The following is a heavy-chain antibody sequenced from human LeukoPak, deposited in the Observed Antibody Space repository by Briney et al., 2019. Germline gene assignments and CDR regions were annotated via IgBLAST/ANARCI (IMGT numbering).Heavy chain of an antibody. Sequence: GGSLRLSCAASGFTFSNYWMTWVRQAPGKGLEWVSYISSSGSSIHYAGSVKGRFTVSRDNAKNSLYLQMNSLRAEDTAVYYCARDRVGDSWSDYSDYWGQGTLVTVSS. D-gene: IGHD3-3*01. CDR1: GFTFSNYW. J-gene: IGHJ4*02. CDR3: ARDRVGDSWSDYSDY. CDR2: ISSSGSSI. V-gene: IGHV3-48*04.